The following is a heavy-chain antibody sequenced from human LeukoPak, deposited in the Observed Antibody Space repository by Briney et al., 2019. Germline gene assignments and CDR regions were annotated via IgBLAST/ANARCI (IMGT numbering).Heavy chain of an antibody. CDR2: INHSGST. V-gene: IGHV4-34*01. D-gene: IGHD4-11*01. J-gene: IGHJ5*02. Sequence: PSETLSLTCAVYGGSFSGYYWSWIRQPPGKGLEWIGEINHSGSTNYNPSLKSRVIISVDTSKNQFSLKLSSVTAADTAVYYCARGHTVTTPWFDPWGQGTLVTVSS. CDR3: ARGHTVTTPWFDP. CDR1: GGSFSGYY.